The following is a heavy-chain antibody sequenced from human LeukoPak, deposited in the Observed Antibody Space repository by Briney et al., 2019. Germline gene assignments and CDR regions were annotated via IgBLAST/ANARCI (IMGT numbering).Heavy chain of an antibody. V-gene: IGHV1-2*02. J-gene: IGHJ4*02. Sequence: SVRLFCRASGYTFTVYYMHWVPQAPGQGFEGMRWINPNECNTKYAQNFQGRVTRTRDTSISTAHMEVSRLRSDATAVYYCARANFLYCSSSTCLFDYWGQGTLVTVSS. CDR2: INPNECNT. CDR3: ARANFLYCSSSTCLFDY. CDR1: GYTFTVYY. D-gene: IGHD2-2*01.